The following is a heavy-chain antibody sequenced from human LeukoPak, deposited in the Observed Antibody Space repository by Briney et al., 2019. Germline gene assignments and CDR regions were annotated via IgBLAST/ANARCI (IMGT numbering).Heavy chain of an antibody. CDR1: GFTFNNFG. CDR2: MGYEGIHK. Sequence: PGGSLRLSCAASGFTFNNFGTHWVRQAPGKGLEWVAFMGYEGIHKYYADSVKGRFTISKDNSKATLYLQMNSLRPEDTAVYYCARDLHGGYSSDYWGQGTLVTVSS. D-gene: IGHD4-23*01. V-gene: IGHV3-30*02. J-gene: IGHJ4*02. CDR3: ARDLHGGYSSDY.